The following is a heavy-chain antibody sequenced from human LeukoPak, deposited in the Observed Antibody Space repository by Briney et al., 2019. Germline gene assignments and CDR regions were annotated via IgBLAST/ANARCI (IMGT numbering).Heavy chain of an antibody. J-gene: IGHJ6*02. CDR2: IWHDGSSK. Sequence: GSSLRLSCAASGFTFSSYLTHWVRQAPGKGLEWVAVIWHDGSSKYYADSVRGRFSISRDNSKKTLYLQMNSPRAEDTAVYYCARGSTSSSYQYGMDVWGQGTTVTVSS. CDR3: ARGSTSSSYQYGMDV. CDR1: GFTFSSYL. D-gene: IGHD2-2*01. V-gene: IGHV3-33*01.